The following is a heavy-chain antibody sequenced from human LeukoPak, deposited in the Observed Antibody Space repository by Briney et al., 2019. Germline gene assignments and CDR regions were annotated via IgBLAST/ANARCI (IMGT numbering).Heavy chain of an antibody. CDR2: ISWNSGSI. Sequence: PGRSLRLSCAASGFTFDDYAMHWVRQAPGKGLEWVSGISWNSGSIGYADSVKGRFTISRDNSKNTLYLQMNSLRAEDTAVYYCARGRLWFGDFYYFDYWGQGTLVTVSS. CDR1: GFTFDDYA. V-gene: IGHV3-9*01. CDR3: ARGRLWFGDFYYFDY. J-gene: IGHJ4*02. D-gene: IGHD3-10*01.